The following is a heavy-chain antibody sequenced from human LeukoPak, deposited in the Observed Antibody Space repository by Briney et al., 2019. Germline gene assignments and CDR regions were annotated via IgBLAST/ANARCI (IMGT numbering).Heavy chain of an antibody. J-gene: IGHJ4*02. Sequence: SETLSLTCTVSGGSISSGDYYWSWIRQPPGKGLEWIGYIYYSGSTYYNPSLKSRVTISVDTSKNQFSLKLSSVTAADTAVYYCARLWWYDSSGYYPIALFDYWGQGTLVTVSS. D-gene: IGHD3-22*01. V-gene: IGHV4-30-4*01. CDR2: IYYSGST. CDR1: GGSISSGDYY. CDR3: ARLWWYDSSGYYPIALFDY.